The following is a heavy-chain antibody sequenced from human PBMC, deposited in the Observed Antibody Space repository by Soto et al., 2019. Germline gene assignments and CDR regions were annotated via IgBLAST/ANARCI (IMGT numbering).Heavy chain of an antibody. CDR1: GYTFTSYG. CDR3: ATGYSSSWYPFGFDY. CDR2: ISAYNGNT. J-gene: IGHJ4*02. Sequence: ASVKVSCKASGYTFTSYGISWVRRAPGQGLEWMGWISAYNGNTNYAQKLQGRVTMTTDTSTSTAYMELRSLRSDDTAVYYRATGYSSSWYPFGFDYWGQGTLVTVSS. V-gene: IGHV1-18*01. D-gene: IGHD6-13*01.